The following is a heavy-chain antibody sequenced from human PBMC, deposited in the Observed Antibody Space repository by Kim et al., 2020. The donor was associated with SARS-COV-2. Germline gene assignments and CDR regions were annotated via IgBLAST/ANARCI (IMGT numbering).Heavy chain of an antibody. CDR3: ARGEFYSYGYGNWFDP. CDR2: INHSGST. D-gene: IGHD5-18*01. V-gene: IGHV4-34*01. J-gene: IGHJ5*02. Sequence: SETLSLTCAVYGGSFSGYYWSWIRQPPGKGLEWIGEINHSGSTNYNPSLKSRVTISVDTSKNQFSLKLSSVTAADTAVYYCARGEFYSYGYGNWFDPWGQGTLVTVSS. CDR1: GGSFSGYY.